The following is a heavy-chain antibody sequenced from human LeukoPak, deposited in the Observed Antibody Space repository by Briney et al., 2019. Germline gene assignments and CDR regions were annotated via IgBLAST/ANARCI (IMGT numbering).Heavy chain of an antibody. J-gene: IGHJ4*02. CDR3: AKDLGRYRNNFFDY. D-gene: IGHD1-26*01. V-gene: IGHV3-23*01. CDR2: ISGSGGGT. Sequence: GGSLRLSCAASGFTFSSIAMSWVRQAPDKGLEWVSTISGSGGGTYYAASVKGRFTISRDDSKNTLYLQMNSLRADDTAVYYCAKDLGRYRNNFFDYWDQGNLVTVSS. CDR1: GFTFSSIA.